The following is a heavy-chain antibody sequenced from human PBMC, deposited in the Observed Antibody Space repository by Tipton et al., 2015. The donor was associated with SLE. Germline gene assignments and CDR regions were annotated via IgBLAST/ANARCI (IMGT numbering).Heavy chain of an antibody. CDR2: IWHGGST. Sequence: TLSLTCTVSGYSVSSTYHWGWIRQPPGKGLEWIGSIWHGGSTYYNPSLKSRVTISVDTSKNQFSLRLSSVTAADTALYYCAREDRGGDYYYHYMDVWGKGLMVTVSS. D-gene: IGHD3-10*01. J-gene: IGHJ6*03. V-gene: IGHV4-38-2*02. CDR3: AREDRGGDYYYHYMDV. CDR1: GYSVSSTYH.